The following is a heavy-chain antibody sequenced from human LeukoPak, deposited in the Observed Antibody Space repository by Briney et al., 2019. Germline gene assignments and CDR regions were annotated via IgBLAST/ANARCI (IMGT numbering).Heavy chain of an antibody. Sequence: SGGFLRLSCAASGFTFSSYWMSWVRQAPGKGLEWVANIKQDGSEKYYVDSVKGRFTISRDNAKNSLYLQMNSLRAEDTAVYYCARGGDCSGGSCYRVFDYWGQGTLVTVSS. CDR3: ARGGDCSGGSCYRVFDY. D-gene: IGHD2-15*01. CDR1: GFTFSSYW. V-gene: IGHV3-7*01. J-gene: IGHJ4*02. CDR2: IKQDGSEK.